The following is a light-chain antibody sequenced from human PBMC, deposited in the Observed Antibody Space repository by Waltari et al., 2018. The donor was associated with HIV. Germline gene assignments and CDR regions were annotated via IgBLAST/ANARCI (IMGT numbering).Light chain of an antibody. V-gene: IGKV3-20*01. J-gene: IGKJ4*01. CDR1: QAIPSNF. CDR2: EVS. Sequence: VLTQSPGTLSLSPGNGAPLSCRASQAIPSNFLAWYQQRPGQTPRLLIYEVSSRAAGVPGRFSGSGSATDFTLTIARLEPEDFAVYYCQQYDNSFPLTFGGGTKVEI. CDR3: QQYDNSFPLT.